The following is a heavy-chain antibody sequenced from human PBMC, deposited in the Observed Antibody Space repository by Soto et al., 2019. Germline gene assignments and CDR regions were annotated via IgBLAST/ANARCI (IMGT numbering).Heavy chain of an antibody. CDR1: GDSISSGDHY. Sequence: QVQLQESGPGLVKPSQTLSLTCTVSGDSISSGDHYWSWIRQPPGKGLEWIGYIYYSGTTYSRPSLQSRVTISVDTSKNQFSLKLKSVTAADTAVYYCARGAYSDSSSYFDYWGQGTLVPVSS. CDR2: IYYSGTT. CDR3: ARGAYSDSSSYFDY. D-gene: IGHD6-6*01. J-gene: IGHJ4*02. V-gene: IGHV4-30-4*01.